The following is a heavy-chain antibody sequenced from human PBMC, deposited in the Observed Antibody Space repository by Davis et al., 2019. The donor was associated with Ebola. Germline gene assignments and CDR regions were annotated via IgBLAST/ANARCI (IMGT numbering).Heavy chain of an antibody. CDR3: ASERVVTIAAAGTPYYYGMDV. CDR1: GGTFTNYA. V-gene: IGHV1-46*03. J-gene: IGHJ6*02. Sequence: ASVKVSCKTSGGTFTNYAVNWVRQAPGQGREWMGIINPSGGSTSYAQQFQGRVTMTRDTTTSTVYMELSSLRSEDTAVYYCASERVVTIAAAGTPYYYGMDVWGQGTTVTVSS. D-gene: IGHD6-13*01. CDR2: INPSGGST.